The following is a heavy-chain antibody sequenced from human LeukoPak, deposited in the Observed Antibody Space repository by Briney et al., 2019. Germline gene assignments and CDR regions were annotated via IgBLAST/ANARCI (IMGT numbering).Heavy chain of an antibody. J-gene: IGHJ4*02. CDR3: ARLTTRPGGIRPLILDY. V-gene: IGHV4-59*01. Sequence: SETLSLTCTVSGGSISSYYWSWIRQPPGKGLEWIGYIYYSGSTNYNPSLKSRVTISVDTSKNQFSLKLSSVTAADTAVYYCARLTTRPGGIRPLILDYWGQGNLVTVSS. CDR2: IYYSGST. D-gene: IGHD3-16*01. CDR1: GGSISSYY.